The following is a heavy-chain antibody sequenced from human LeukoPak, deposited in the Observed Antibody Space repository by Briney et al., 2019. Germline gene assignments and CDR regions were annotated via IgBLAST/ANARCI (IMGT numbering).Heavy chain of an antibody. Sequence: SETLSLTCTVSGGSISRYYWSWIRQPPGKGLEWIGYIYYSGSTNYNPSLKSRVTISVDTSKNQFSLKLSSVTAADTAVYYCARSKSALQLVRNYYYYGMDVWGQGTTVTVSS. CDR3: ARSKSALQLVRNYYYYGMDV. CDR1: GGSISRYY. J-gene: IGHJ6*02. V-gene: IGHV4-59*01. D-gene: IGHD6-13*01. CDR2: IYYSGST.